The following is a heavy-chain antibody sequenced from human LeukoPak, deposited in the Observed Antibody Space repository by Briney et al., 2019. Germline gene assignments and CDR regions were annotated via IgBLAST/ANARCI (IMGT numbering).Heavy chain of an antibody. V-gene: IGHV3-69-1*01. D-gene: IGHD1-1*01. Sequence: PGGSLRLSCTASGFTFGDYAMSWFRQAPGKGLEWVSFIYSDNTHYSDSVKGRFTISRDNAKNSLYLQMNSLRAEDTAVYYCAREVQLERLGFGKEGSAFDYWGQGTLVTVSS. CDR1: GFTFGDYA. J-gene: IGHJ4*02. CDR3: AREVQLERLGFGKEGSAFDY. CDR2: IYSDNT.